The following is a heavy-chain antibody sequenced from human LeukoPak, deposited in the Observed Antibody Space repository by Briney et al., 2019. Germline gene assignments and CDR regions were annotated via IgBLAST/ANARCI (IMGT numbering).Heavy chain of an antibody. Sequence: SVKVSCKASGGTFSSYAISWVRQAPGQGLEWMGGIIPIFGTANYAQKFQGRVTITADESTSTAYMELSSLRSEDTAVYYCAKGRAGVTVVTHNFDYWGQGTLVTVSS. CDR1: GGTFSSYA. CDR3: AKGRAGVTVVTHNFDY. D-gene: IGHD4-23*01. V-gene: IGHV1-69*13. CDR2: IIPIFGTA. J-gene: IGHJ4*02.